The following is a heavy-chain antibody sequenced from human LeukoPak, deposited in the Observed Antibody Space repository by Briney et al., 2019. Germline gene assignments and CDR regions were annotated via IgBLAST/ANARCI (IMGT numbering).Heavy chain of an antibody. D-gene: IGHD3-22*01. Sequence: PGGSLRLSCAASGFIFSSYSMSWVRQAPGKGLEWVSTISGSGGSTYYADSVKGRFTISRDNSKNTLYLQMTSLRAEDTAVYYCAKEGNYYDSSGYYYYFDNWGQGTLVTVSS. CDR3: AKEGNYYDSSGYYYYFDN. J-gene: IGHJ4*02. CDR1: GFIFSSYS. CDR2: ISGSGGST. V-gene: IGHV3-23*01.